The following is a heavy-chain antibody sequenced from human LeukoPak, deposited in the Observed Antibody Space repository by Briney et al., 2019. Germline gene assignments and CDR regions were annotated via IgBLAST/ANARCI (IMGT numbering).Heavy chain of an antibody. V-gene: IGHV4-34*01. CDR2: INHSGST. D-gene: IGHD6-19*01. Sequence: SETLSLTCAVYGGSFSGYYWSWIRQPPGKGLEWIGEINHSGSTNYNPSLKSRVTISVDTSKNQFSLKLSSVTAADTAVYYCASPRIISSGWFVSHMDVWGKGTMVTISS. J-gene: IGHJ6*03. CDR1: GGSFSGYY. CDR3: ASPRIISSGWFVSHMDV.